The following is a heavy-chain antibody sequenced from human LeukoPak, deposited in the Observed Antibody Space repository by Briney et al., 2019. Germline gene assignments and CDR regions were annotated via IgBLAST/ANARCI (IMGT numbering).Heavy chain of an antibody. CDR1: GFTFDDYG. Sequence: PGGSLRLSCAASGFTFDDYGMTWARQAPGKGLEWVSGINWNGASTGYADSVKGRFTISRDNAKNSLYLQMNSLRAEDTALYYCAREVGIVVVIEGVFDIWGQGTMVTVSA. CDR3: AREVGIVVVIEGVFDI. CDR2: INWNGAST. J-gene: IGHJ3*02. D-gene: IGHD3-22*01. V-gene: IGHV3-20*04.